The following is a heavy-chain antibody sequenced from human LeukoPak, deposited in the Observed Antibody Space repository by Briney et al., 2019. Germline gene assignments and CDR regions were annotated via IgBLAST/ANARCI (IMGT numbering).Heavy chain of an antibody. CDR3: ASNLPAPDV. D-gene: IGHD2/OR15-2a*01. Sequence: PGGSLRLSCAASGFTFSSYAMSWVRQAPGKGLEWVSGISGSDGSTYYADSVKGRFTISRDNSRNTLYLQMNSLRVEDTAVYYCASNLPAPDVWGQGTTVTVSS. V-gene: IGHV3-23*01. CDR2: ISGSDGST. J-gene: IGHJ6*02. CDR1: GFTFSSYA.